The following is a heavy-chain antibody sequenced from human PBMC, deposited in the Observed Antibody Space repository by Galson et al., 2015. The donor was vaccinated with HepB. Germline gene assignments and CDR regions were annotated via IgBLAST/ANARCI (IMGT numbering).Heavy chain of an antibody. Sequence: SLRLSCAASGFTLDDYAMHWVRQAPGKGLEWVSGISWNSGSIGYADSVKGRFTISRDNAKNSLYLQMNSLRAEDTALYYCAKDIGPQGVVAATLDYWGHGTLVTVSS. V-gene: IGHV3-9*01. J-gene: IGHJ4*01. CDR3: AKDIGPQGVVAATLDY. CDR1: GFTLDDYA. D-gene: IGHD2-15*01. CDR2: ISWNSGSI.